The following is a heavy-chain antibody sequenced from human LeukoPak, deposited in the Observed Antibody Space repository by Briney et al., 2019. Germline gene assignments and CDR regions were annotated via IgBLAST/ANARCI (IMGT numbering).Heavy chain of an antibody. D-gene: IGHD3-9*01. Sequence: ASVKVSCKASGGTFSSYAISWVRQAPGQGLEWMGGIIPIFGTANYAQKFQGRVTITADKSTSTAYMELSSLRSEDTAVYYCARQPSTMTGYYVDYWGQGTLVTVSS. V-gene: IGHV1-69*06. CDR1: GGTFSSYA. J-gene: IGHJ4*02. CDR2: IIPIFGTA. CDR3: ARQPSTMTGYYVDY.